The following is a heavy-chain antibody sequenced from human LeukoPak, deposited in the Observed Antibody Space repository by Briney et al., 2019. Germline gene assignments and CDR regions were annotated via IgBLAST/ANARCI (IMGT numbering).Heavy chain of an antibody. V-gene: IGHV1-18*01. CDR3: ARTNYYDSSGYGAFDI. D-gene: IGHD3-22*01. CDR2: ISAYNGNT. J-gene: IGHJ3*02. CDR1: GYTFTSYG. Sequence: ASVKVSCKAPGYTFTSYGISWVRQAPGQGLEWMGWISAYNGNTNYAQKLQGRVTMTTDTSTSTAYMELRSLRSDDTAVYYCARTNYYDSSGYGAFDIWGQGTMVTVSS.